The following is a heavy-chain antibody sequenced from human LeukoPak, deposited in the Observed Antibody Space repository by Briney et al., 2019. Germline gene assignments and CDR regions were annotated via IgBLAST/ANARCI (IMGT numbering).Heavy chain of an antibody. CDR1: GYTLTELS. J-gene: IGHJ4*02. V-gene: IGHV1-24*01. D-gene: IGHD3-22*01. Sequence: ASVKVSCKVSGYTLTELSMHWVRQAPGKGLEWMGGFDPEDGEKIYAQKFQGRVTMTEDTSTDTAYMELSSLRSEDTAVYYCATVLSYYDSSGQFDYWGQGTLVTVSS. CDR3: ATVLSYYDSSGQFDY. CDR2: FDPEDGEK.